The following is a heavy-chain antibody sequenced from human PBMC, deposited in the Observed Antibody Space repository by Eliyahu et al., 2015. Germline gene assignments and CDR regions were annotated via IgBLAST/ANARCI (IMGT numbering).Heavy chain of an antibody. CDR2: IKQDGSEK. CDR3: ARDNESRDYDFWSGYPIYYYYGMDV. D-gene: IGHD3-3*01. Sequence: EVQLVESGGGLVQPGGSLRLSCAASGFTFSSYWMSWVRQAPGKGLEWVANIKQDGSEKYYVDSVKGRFTISRDNAKNSLYLQMNSLRAEDTAVYYCARDNESRDYDFWSGYPIYYYYGMDVWGQGTTVTVSS. V-gene: IGHV3-7*01. CDR1: GFTFSSYW. J-gene: IGHJ6*02.